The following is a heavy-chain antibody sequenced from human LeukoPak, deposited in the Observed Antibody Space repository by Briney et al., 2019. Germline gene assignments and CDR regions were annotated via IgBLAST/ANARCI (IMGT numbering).Heavy chain of an antibody. CDR3: ARRKYYKNCSGGSCTPSDAFDI. Sequence: PGGSLRLSCAASGFTFSNYAMTWVRQAPGKGLEWVSGISGSGDTTYYADSVKGRFTISRDNSKNTLYLQMNSLRAEDTAVYYCARRKYYKNCSGGSCTPSDAFDIWGQGTMVTVSS. D-gene: IGHD2-15*01. CDR2: ISGSGDTT. V-gene: IGHV3-23*01. CDR1: GFTFSNYA. J-gene: IGHJ3*02.